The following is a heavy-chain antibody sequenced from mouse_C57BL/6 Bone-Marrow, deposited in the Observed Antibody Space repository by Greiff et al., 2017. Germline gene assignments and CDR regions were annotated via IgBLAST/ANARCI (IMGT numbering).Heavy chain of an antibody. V-gene: IGHV5-15*01. CDR1: GFTFSDYG. CDR3: ARHPYYGSSPWYFDV. D-gene: IGHD1-1*01. J-gene: IGHJ1*03. CDR2: ISNLAYSI. Sequence: EVQLVESGGGLVQPGGSLKLSCAASGFTFSDYGMAWVRQAPRKGPEWVAFISNLAYSIYYADTVTGRFTISRENAKNTLYLEMSSLRSEDTAMYYCARHPYYGSSPWYFDVWGTGTTVTVSS.